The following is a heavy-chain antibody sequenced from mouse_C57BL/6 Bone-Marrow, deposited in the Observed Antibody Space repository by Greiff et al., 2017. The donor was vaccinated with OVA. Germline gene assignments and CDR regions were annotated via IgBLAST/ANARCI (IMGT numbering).Heavy chain of an antibody. CDR1: GFTFSDYY. J-gene: IGHJ1*03. CDR3: ARDGGYYYGSSSYWYFDV. V-gene: IGHV5-16*01. D-gene: IGHD1-1*01. CDR2: INYDGSST. Sequence: EVMLVESEGGLVQPGSSMKLSCTASGFTFSDYYMAWVRQVPEKGLEWVANINYDGSSTYYLASLKSRFIISRDNAKNILYLQMSSLKSEDTATYYCARDGGYYYGSSSYWYFDVWGTGTTVTVSS.